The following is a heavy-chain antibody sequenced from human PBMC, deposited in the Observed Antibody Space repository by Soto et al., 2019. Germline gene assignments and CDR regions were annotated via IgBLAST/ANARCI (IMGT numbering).Heavy chain of an antibody. CDR3: TRDLPGYGSSWPRE. CDR1: GFTVSTNY. V-gene: IGHV3-53*02. Sequence: EVQLVETGGGLIQPGGSLRLSCAASGFTVSTNYMSWVRQAPGKGLEWVAVIFSGGSTYYADAVKGRFIISRENSKNTLDLQMNSLRAEDTAMYYCTRDLPGYGSSWPREWGQGTLVTVSS. CDR2: IFSGGST. J-gene: IGHJ4*02. D-gene: IGHD6-13*01.